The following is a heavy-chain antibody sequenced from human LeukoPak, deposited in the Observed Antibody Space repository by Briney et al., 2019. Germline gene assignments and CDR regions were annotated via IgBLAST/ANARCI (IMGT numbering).Heavy chain of an antibody. D-gene: IGHD4-17*01. CDR1: GGSISSGSHY. CDR3: ARDSDYGDYVDY. J-gene: IGHJ4*02. V-gene: IGHV4-61*02. Sequence: SETLSLTCTVSGGSISSGSHYWSWIWQPAGKALEWIGRVYTSGGTDYNPSLKSRVAISVDTSKNQFSLKLSSVTAADTAVYYCARDSDYGDYVDYWGQGTLVTVSS. CDR2: VYTSGGT.